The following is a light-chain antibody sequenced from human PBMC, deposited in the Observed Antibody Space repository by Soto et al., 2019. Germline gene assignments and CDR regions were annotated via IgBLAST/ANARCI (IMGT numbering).Light chain of an antibody. Sequence: ENVLTQSPGTLSLSPGERATLSCRATQSVSNYLAWYQQKPGQAPRLLIYDASSRATGIPDRFSGSGSGTDFTLTISRLEPEDFVVYYCQQYDSSPLTFGGGTKVDI. V-gene: IGKV3-20*01. CDR1: QSVSNY. CDR3: QQYDSSPLT. CDR2: DAS. J-gene: IGKJ4*01.